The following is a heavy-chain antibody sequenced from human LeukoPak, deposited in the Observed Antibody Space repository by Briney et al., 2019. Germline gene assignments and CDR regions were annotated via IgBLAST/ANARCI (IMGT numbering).Heavy chain of an antibody. CDR1: GFTFSSYA. Sequence: GGSLRLSCAASGFTFSSYAMHWVRQAPGKGLEWVAVISKDGSNKYYADSVKGPFTISRDNSKNTLYLQMNSLRAEDTAVYYCARGAPVVAATLLYYYYYGMDVWGQGTTVTVSS. J-gene: IGHJ6*02. D-gene: IGHD2-15*01. CDR2: ISKDGSNK. V-gene: IGHV3-30-3*01. CDR3: ARGAPVVAATLLYYYYYGMDV.